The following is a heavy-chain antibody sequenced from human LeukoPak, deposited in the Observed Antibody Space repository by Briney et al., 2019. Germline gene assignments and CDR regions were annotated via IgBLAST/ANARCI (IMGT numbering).Heavy chain of an antibody. CDR3: ARDLQYDFWSGHDSRYYYYYGMDV. D-gene: IGHD3-3*01. Sequence: GGCLRLSCAASGYTFSSYSMTWVRQAPGKGLEWVSSISSSSSYIYYADSVKGRFTISRDNAKNSLYLQVNSLRAEDAAVYYCARDLQYDFWSGHDSRYYYYYGMDVWGQGTTVTVSS. CDR1: GYTFSSYS. CDR2: ISSSSSYI. J-gene: IGHJ6*02. V-gene: IGHV3-21*01.